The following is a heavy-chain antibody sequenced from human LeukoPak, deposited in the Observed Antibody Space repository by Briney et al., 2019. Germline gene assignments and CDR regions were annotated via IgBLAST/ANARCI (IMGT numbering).Heavy chain of an antibody. CDR3: ARRRYDFWSGSPLDY. J-gene: IGHJ4*02. CDR1: GYSISSGYY. CDR2: IYHSGST. V-gene: IGHV4-38-2*02. D-gene: IGHD3-3*01. Sequence: SETLSLTCTVSGYSISSGYYWDWTRQPPGKGLEWIGSIYHSGSTYYNTSLKGRVTISLDMSKNQFSLRLRSVTAADTAMYYCARRRYDFWSGSPLDYWGRGTLVTASS.